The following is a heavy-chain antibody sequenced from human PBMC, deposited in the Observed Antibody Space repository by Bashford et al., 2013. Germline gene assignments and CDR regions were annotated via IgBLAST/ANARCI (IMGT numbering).Heavy chain of an antibody. Sequence: SVKVSCKASGGTFSSYAISWVRQAPGQGLEWMGGIIPIFGTANYAQKFQGRVTITADESTSTAYMELSSLRSEDTAVYYCARGGAQWLAHFDYWGQGTLVTVSS. J-gene: IGHJ4*02. D-gene: IGHD6-19*01. CDR3: ARGGAQWLAHFDY. CDR1: GGTFSSYA. V-gene: IGHV1-69*13. CDR2: IIPIFGTA.